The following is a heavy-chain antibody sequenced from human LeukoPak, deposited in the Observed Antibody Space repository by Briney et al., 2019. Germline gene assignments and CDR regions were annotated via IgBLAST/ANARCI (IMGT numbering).Heavy chain of an antibody. CDR1: GFTFSSYA. CDR2: ISYDGSNK. CDR3: AKRMGPSIAATDLDY. J-gene: IGHJ4*02. Sequence: PGGSLRLSCAASGFTFSSYAMSWVRQAPGKGLEWVAVISYDGSNKYYADSVKGRFTVSRDNSKNTLYLQMNSLRAEDTAVYYCAKRMGPSIAATDLDYWGQGTLVTVSS. D-gene: IGHD6-13*01. V-gene: IGHV3-30*18.